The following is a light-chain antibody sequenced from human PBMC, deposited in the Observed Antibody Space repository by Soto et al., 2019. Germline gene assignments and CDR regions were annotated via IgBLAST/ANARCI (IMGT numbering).Light chain of an antibody. CDR3: QQYGSSPQT. CDR1: QSVSSSC. Sequence: EIVLTQSPGTLSLSPGERATLSCRASQSVSSSCLAWYRQKPGQAPSLLIYGASSRATGIPDRFSGSGSGTDFTLTIVRLEPEDFAVYYCQQYGSSPQTFGQGTKVEIK. V-gene: IGKV3-20*01. J-gene: IGKJ1*01. CDR2: GAS.